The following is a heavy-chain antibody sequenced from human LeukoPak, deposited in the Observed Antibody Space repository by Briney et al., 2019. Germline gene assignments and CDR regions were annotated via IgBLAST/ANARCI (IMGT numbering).Heavy chain of an antibody. CDR1: GFTFSGYA. CDR3: ATYGSS. J-gene: IGHJ4*02. CDR2: ISGIGGSR. D-gene: IGHD2-2*01. Sequence: PGGSLRLSCAASGFTFSGYAMSWVRQAPGGGREWVSAISGIGGSRYYAYSVKGRFIISRDNAKNTLYLQINSLRAEDTAVYYCATYGSSWGQGTLVTVSS. V-gene: IGHV3-23*01.